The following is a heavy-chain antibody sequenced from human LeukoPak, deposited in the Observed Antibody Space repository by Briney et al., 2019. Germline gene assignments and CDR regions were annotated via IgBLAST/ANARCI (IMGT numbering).Heavy chain of an antibody. CDR3: ASASSHRIAAGGDY. CDR1: GFTFSNYW. V-gene: IGHV3-74*01. J-gene: IGHJ4*02. CDR2: INSDGGSR. D-gene: IGHD6-13*01. Sequence: PGGSLRLSCAASGFTFSNYWTHWVRQAPGMGLVWVSRINSDGGSRNYADSVKGRFTISRDNAKNTLFLQMNSLRAEDTAVYYCASASSHRIAAGGDYWGQGILVAVSS.